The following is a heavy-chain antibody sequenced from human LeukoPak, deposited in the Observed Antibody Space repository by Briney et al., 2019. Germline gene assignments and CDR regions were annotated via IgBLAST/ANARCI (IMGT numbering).Heavy chain of an antibody. V-gene: IGHV4-30-4*01. Sequence: TSSQTLSLTCTVSGGSISSSDYYWSWIRQPPGKGLEWIGYIYYSGSTYSNPSLKSRVTISIDTSKNQFLLKLSSVTAADTAVYYCARDRYECGGGICSPYNWFDPWGQGTLVTVSS. D-gene: IGHD2-15*01. CDR3: ARDRYECGGGICSPYNWFDP. CDR1: GGSISSSDYY. J-gene: IGHJ5*02. CDR2: IYYSGST.